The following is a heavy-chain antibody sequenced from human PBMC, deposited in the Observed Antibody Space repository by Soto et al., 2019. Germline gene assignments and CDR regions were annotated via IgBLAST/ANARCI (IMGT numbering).Heavy chain of an antibody. CDR2: ISNSGTNT. Sequence: QVQLVESGGGLVEPGGSLRLSCAASGFRFSDYYMSWVRQAPGKGLEWISYISNSGTNTLYADSVKGRFTISRDNTKNSLFLQMSSLRAEDTAVFYCVRSKLGVGEAFDIWGQGETVTVSS. V-gene: IGHV3-11*01. D-gene: IGHD3-16*01. J-gene: IGHJ3*02. CDR3: VRSKLGVGEAFDI. CDR1: GFRFSDYY.